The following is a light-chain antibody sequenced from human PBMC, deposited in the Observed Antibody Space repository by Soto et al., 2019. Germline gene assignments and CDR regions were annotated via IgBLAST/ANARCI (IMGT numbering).Light chain of an antibody. J-gene: IGKJ1*01. CDR2: GAS. V-gene: IGKV3-15*01. CDR1: QSVSSN. CDR3: QQYNNWPRT. Sequence: EIVMTQCPATVSVSPGERATLSCRASQSVSSNLAWYQQKPGQAPRLLIYGASTRATGIPARFSGSGSGTEFTLTISSLQSEDFVVYYCQQYNNWPRTFGQGTKVEIK.